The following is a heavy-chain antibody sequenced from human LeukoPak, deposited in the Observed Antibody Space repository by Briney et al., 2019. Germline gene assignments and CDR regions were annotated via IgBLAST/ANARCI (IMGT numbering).Heavy chain of an antibody. CDR3: ARRVEYSSSWQPLSYFDY. Sequence: SETLSLTCTVSGGSISSYYWSWIRQPPGKGLEWIGSIYYSGSTYYNPSLKSRVTISVDTSKNQFSLKLSSVTAADTAVYYCARRVEYSSSWQPLSYFDYWGQGTLVTVSS. V-gene: IGHV4-59*05. CDR2: IYYSGST. D-gene: IGHD6-13*01. J-gene: IGHJ4*02. CDR1: GGSISSYY.